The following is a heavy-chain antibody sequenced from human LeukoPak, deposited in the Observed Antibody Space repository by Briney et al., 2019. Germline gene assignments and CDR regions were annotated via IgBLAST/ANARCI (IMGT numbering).Heavy chain of an antibody. J-gene: IGHJ6*03. Sequence: SETLSLTCTVSGGSISSYYWSWIRQPPGKGLEWIGYIYYSGSTNYNPSLKSRVTMSVDTSKNQFSLKLSSVTAADTAVYYCARVSGGSYYYYYYYMDVWGKGTTVTVSS. CDR2: IYYSGST. V-gene: IGHV4-59*12. CDR3: ARVSGGSYYYYYYYMDV. D-gene: IGHD1-26*01. CDR1: GGSISSYY.